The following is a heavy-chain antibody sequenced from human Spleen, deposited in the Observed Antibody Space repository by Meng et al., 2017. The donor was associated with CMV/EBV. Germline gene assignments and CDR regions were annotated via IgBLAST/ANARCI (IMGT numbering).Heavy chain of an antibody. V-gene: IGHV3-13*01. D-gene: IGHD3-3*01. J-gene: IGHJ6*02. CDR2: IGTAGDT. Sequence: GESLKISCAASGFTFSSNDMHWVRQTTGKGLEWVSAIGTAGDTYYPGSVKGRFTISRENAKNTVYLQMNSLRAEDTAVYYCARERVVTPYYYYGMDVWGQGTTVTV. CDR1: GFTFSSND. CDR3: ARERVVTPYYYYGMDV.